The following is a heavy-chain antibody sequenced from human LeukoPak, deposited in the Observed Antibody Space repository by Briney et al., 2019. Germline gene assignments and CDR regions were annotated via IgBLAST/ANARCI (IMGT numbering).Heavy chain of an antibody. D-gene: IGHD6-13*01. V-gene: IGHV3-30*02. CDR3: AKEGGAAAGTEIGYYYYYMDV. CDR1: GFTFSSYG. Sequence: GSLRLSCAASGFTFSSYGMHWVRQAPGKGLEWVAFIRYDGSNKYYADSVKGRFTISRDNSKNTLYLQMNSLGAEDTAVYYCAKEGGAAAGTEIGYYYYYMDVWGKGTTVTISS. J-gene: IGHJ6*03. CDR2: IRYDGSNK.